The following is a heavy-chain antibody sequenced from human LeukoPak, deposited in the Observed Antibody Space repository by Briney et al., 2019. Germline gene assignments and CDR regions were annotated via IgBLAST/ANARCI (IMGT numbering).Heavy chain of an antibody. J-gene: IGHJ4*02. CDR2: ISWNSGSI. CDR1: GFTFDDYA. V-gene: IGHV3-9*01. Sequence: GRPLRLSCAASGFTFDDYAMHWVRQAPGKGLEWVSGISWNSGSIGYADSVKGRFTISRDNAKNSLYLQMNSLRAEDTALYYCAKGYGGNEIDYWGQGTLVTVSS. D-gene: IGHD2-15*01. CDR3: AKGYGGNEIDY.